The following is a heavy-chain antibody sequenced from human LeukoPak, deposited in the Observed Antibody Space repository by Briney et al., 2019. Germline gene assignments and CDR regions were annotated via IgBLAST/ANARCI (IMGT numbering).Heavy chain of an antibody. CDR3: ARPRRTIAFIDY. J-gene: IGHJ4*02. D-gene: IGHD1-1*01. CDR2: IYYSGST. Sequence: PSETLSLTCTVSGGSISRSSYYWGWIRQPPGKGLEWTGSIYYSGSTYYNPSLKSRVTISVDTSKNQFSLKLSSVAAADTAVYYCARPRRTIAFIDYWGQGTLVTVSS. V-gene: IGHV4-39*01. CDR1: GGSISRSSYY.